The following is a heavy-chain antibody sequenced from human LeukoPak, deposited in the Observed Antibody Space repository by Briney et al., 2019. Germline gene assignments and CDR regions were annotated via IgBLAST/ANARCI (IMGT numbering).Heavy chain of an antibody. CDR1: GYTFTGYY. CDR3: AREYSSSWYGNWFDP. J-gene: IGHJ5*02. Sequence: ASVKVSCKASGYTFTGYYLHWVRQAPGQGLEWMGWINPNSGGTNYAQKFQGRVTMTRDTSISTAYMELSRLRSDDTAVYYCAREYSSSWYGNWFDPWGHGTLVTVSS. V-gene: IGHV1-2*02. D-gene: IGHD6-13*01. CDR2: INPNSGGT.